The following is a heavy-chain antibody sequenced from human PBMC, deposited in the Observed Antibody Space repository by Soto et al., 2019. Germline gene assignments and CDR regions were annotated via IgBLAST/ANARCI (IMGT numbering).Heavy chain of an antibody. CDR1: GFTFSSYG. Sequence: GGSLRLSCAASGFTFSSYGMHWVRQAPGKGLEWVAVVSYDGSNKYYADSVKGRFTISRDNSKNTLYLQMNSLRAEDTAVYYCAKGGYYYDSSGYFWNWGQGTMVTVSS. CDR2: VSYDGSNK. V-gene: IGHV3-30*18. J-gene: IGHJ3*01. CDR3: AKGGYYYDSSGYFWN. D-gene: IGHD3-22*01.